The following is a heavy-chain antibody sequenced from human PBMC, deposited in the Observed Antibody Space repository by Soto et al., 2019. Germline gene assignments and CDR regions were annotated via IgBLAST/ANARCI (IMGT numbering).Heavy chain of an antibody. CDR1: GFTFSSYG. Sequence: QVQLVESGGGVVQPGRSLRLSCAASGFTFSSYGMHWVRQAPGKGLEWVAVIWYDGSNKYYADSVKGRFTISRDNSKNTLYLQMNSLRAEDTAVYYCARDDSVPGAFDIWGQGTMVTVSS. J-gene: IGHJ3*02. V-gene: IGHV3-33*01. D-gene: IGHD3-22*01. CDR2: IWYDGSNK. CDR3: ARDDSVPGAFDI.